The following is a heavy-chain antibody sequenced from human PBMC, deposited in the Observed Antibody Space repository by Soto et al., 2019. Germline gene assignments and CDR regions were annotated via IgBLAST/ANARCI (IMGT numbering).Heavy chain of an antibody. J-gene: IGHJ5*02. CDR1: GFTFSSYG. CDR3: ARDTIGYSSGWKNWFDP. CDR2: IWYDGSNK. V-gene: IGHV3-33*01. D-gene: IGHD6-19*01. Sequence: QVQLVESGGGVVQPGRSLRLSCAASGFTFSSYGMHWVRQAPGKGLEWVAVIWYDGSNKYYADSEKGRFTISRDNSKNTLYLQMNSLRAEDTAVYYCARDTIGYSSGWKNWFDPWGQGTLVTVSS.